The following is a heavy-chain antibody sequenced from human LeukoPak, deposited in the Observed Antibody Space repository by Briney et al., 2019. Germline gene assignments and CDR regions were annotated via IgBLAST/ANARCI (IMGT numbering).Heavy chain of an antibody. CDR3: ARDRGDGPNWFDP. D-gene: IGHD3-10*01. CDR1: GYTFTSYY. Sequence: ASVKVSCKASGYTFTSYYMHWVRQAPGQGLEWMGIINPSCGSTSYAQKFQGRVTMTRDTSTSTVYMELSSLRSDDTAVYYCARDRGDGPNWFDPWGQGTLVTVSS. CDR2: INPSCGST. V-gene: IGHV1-46*01. J-gene: IGHJ5*02.